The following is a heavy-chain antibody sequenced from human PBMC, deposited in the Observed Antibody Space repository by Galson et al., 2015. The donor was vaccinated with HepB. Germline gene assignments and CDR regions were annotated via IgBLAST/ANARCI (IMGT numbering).Heavy chain of an antibody. V-gene: IGHV3-21*01. J-gene: IGHJ6*02. CDR2: ISSSSSYI. CDR3: AGLLSDIVVVVAPTAMDV. Sequence: SLRLSCAASGFTFSSYSMNWVRQAPGKGLEWVSSISSSSSYIYYADSVKGRFTISRDNAKNSLYLQMNSLRAEDTAVYYCAGLLSDIVVVVAPTAMDVWGQGTTVTVSS. CDR1: GFTFSSYS. D-gene: IGHD2-15*01.